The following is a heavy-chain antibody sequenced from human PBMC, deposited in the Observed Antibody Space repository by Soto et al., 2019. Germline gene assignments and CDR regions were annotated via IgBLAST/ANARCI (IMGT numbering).Heavy chain of an antibody. J-gene: IGHJ4*02. V-gene: IGHV4-39*01. D-gene: IGHD3-3*01. CDR3: ARRYDFWTGYYTPDY. CDR2: MYYSGST. CDR1: GGSIKRSSYY. Sequence: QLQVQESGPGLVKPSETLSLICTVSGGSIKRSSYYWSWIRQPPGKGLEWIGSMYYSGSTYYNPSLKRRVTISIDTSKNQFFLTLRSVTAADTAVYYCARRYDFWTGYYTPDYWGQGTLVTVSS.